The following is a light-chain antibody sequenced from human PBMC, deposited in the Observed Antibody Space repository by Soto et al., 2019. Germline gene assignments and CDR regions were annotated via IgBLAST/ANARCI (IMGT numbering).Light chain of an antibody. V-gene: IGKV3D-15*01. CDR2: GAS. CDR1: QSVGSD. CDR3: QQYDNWPLT. J-gene: IGKJ4*01. Sequence: EIVMTQSPATLSVSPGQRATLSCRASQSVGSDLAWYQQKPGQAPRLVIFGASTRATGIPARFSGSGSGTDFTLTISSLQSEDFGVYFCQQYDNWPLTFGGGTKLEIK.